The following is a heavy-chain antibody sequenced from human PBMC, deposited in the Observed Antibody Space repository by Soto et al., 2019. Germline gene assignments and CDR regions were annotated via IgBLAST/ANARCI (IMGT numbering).Heavy chain of an antibody. D-gene: IGHD3-10*01. J-gene: IGHJ6*02. Sequence: QVQLQESGPGLVKPSETLSLSCTVSGGSISSYYWSWFRQSPGKRIEWIGYVHHSWGSSYNPSLQSRVAIALDTSKSQLSLKVTSVTATDTAVYYCARQGFGPLHGLVAVWGQGTTVTVSS. CDR2: VHHSWGS. CDR1: GGSISSYY. CDR3: ARQGFGPLHGLVAV. V-gene: IGHV4-59*08.